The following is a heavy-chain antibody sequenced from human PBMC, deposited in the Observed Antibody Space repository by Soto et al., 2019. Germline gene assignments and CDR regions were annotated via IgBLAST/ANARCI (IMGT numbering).Heavy chain of an antibody. J-gene: IGHJ4*02. CDR3: ARQNLPVLYFGY. Sequence: QLLLQESGPRLVKPSETLSLTCTVSGGSISSSRYYWGWIRQPPGKGLEWIGNIYYSWSTYYNPSLKSRLTISVDASNRQFSVNVGCVTAAGGAGYFCARQNLPVLYFGYWGQGTLITVSS. CDR2: IYYSWST. CDR1: GGSISSSRYY. V-gene: IGHV4-39*01.